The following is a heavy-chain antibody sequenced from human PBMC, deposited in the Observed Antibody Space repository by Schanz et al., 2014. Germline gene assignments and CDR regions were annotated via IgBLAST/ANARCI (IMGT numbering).Heavy chain of an antibody. CDR1: GLTFSSYG. V-gene: IGHV3-30*18. Sequence: QVQLVESGGGVVQPGRSLRLSCATSGLTFSSYGMHWVRQAPGKGLEWVAIISYDGRHKNYADSVKGRFTISRDNSKNTLHLQMNSLRVEDTAVYYCAKDDTQVNGMDVWGQGTTVTVSS. CDR3: AKDDTQVNGMDV. CDR2: ISYDGRHK. J-gene: IGHJ6*02.